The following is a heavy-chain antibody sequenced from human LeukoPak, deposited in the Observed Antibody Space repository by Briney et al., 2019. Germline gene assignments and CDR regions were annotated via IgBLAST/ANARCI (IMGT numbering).Heavy chain of an antibody. CDR1: GFTFSSYA. J-gene: IGHJ4*02. CDR2: ITSNGATP. Sequence: HPGGSLRLSCAASGFTFSSYAMRWVRQAPGKGLEYVSSITSNGATPYYANSVKGRFAISRDNSKNTLYLQMGSLRAEDMAVYYCAREQRAYGGTFDYWGQGTLVTVSS. CDR3: AREQRAYGGTFDY. D-gene: IGHD4-23*01. V-gene: IGHV3-64*01.